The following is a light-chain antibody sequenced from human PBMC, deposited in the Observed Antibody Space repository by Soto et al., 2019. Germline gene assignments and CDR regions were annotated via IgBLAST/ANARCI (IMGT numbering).Light chain of an antibody. CDR2: GAS. CDR3: HQYGNSPHT. CDR1: QTVSSNF. V-gene: IGKV3-20*01. Sequence: ETVLTQSPGTLSLSPWEGATLSCRASQTVSSNFLAWYRQKPGQAPRLLIYGASSRATGIPDRFGGSGSGTDFTLTISRLEPEDFAVYYCHQYGNSPHTFGQGTRLEIK. J-gene: IGKJ5*01.